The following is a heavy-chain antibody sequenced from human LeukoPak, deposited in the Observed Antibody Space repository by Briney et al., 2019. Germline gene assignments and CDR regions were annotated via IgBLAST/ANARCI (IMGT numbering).Heavy chain of an antibody. CDR2: YTGDT. V-gene: IGHV4-59*01. CDR1: GDSISRFY. Sequence: SETLSLTCSVSGDSISRFYWSWVRQPPGKGLEWIGYTGDTNYNPSLKSRVTISVDTSKNQFSLKLSSVTAADTAVYYCAGGTTIEIQTTWGQGTLVTVSS. J-gene: IGHJ5*02. CDR3: AGGTTIEIQTT. D-gene: IGHD5-24*01.